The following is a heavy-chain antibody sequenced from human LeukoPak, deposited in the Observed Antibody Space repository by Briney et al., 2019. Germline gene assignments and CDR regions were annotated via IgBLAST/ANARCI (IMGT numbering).Heavy chain of an antibody. V-gene: IGHV1-18*01. CDR2: ISSFNGNT. CDR1: GYTFTSYG. D-gene: IGHD3-22*01. J-gene: IGHJ4*02. CDR3: ARYDYYDSSGYYDY. Sequence: ASVKVSCKASGYTFTSYGITWVRQAPGQGLEWMGWISSFNGNTNYAQKLQGRVTMTTDTSTSTACMALRSLRSDDTAVYYCARYDYYDSSGYYDYWGQGTLVTVSS.